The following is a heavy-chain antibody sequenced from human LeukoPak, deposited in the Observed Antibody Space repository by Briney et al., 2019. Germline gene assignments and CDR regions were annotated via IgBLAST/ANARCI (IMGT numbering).Heavy chain of an antibody. CDR2: ISAYNGNT. V-gene: IGHV1-18*01. J-gene: IGHJ4*02. Sequence: ASVKVSCKASGYTFTSYGISWVRQAPGQGLEWMGWISAYNGNTNYAQKLQGRVTMTRDTSTSTVYMELSSLRSEDTAVYYCARVKTGGATFLIDYWGQGTLVTVSS. CDR1: GYTFTSYG. D-gene: IGHD1-26*01. CDR3: ARVKTGGATFLIDY.